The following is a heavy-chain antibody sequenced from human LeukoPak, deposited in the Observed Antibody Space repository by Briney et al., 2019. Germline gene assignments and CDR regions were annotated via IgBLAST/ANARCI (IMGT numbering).Heavy chain of an antibody. CDR3: ARPRAYDSRDLDY. D-gene: IGHD3-16*01. CDR1: GFTFSPYW. J-gene: IGHJ4*02. Sequence: GGSLRLTCAASGFTFSPYWMHWVRQAPGKGLVWVSRIDSDGTDTAYADSVKGRFTISRDNAKNTLFLQMNSLRAEDTAVYYCARPRAYDSRDLDYWGQGTLVAVSS. V-gene: IGHV3-74*01. CDR2: IDSDGTDT.